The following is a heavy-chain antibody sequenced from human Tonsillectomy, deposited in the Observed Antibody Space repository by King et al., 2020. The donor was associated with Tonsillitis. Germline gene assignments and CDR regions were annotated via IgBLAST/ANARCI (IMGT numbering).Heavy chain of an antibody. J-gene: IGHJ4*02. Sequence: VQLQQWGAGLLKPSETLSLTCAVYGVSFSGYYWSWIRQPPGKGLEWIGEINHSGSTNYNPSLKSRVTISVDTSKNQFSLKLSSVTAADTAVYYCASYFDLIYWGQGTLVTVSS. CDR1: GVSFSGYY. CDR3: ASYFDLIY. D-gene: IGHD3-3*01. V-gene: IGHV4-34*01. CDR2: INHSGST.